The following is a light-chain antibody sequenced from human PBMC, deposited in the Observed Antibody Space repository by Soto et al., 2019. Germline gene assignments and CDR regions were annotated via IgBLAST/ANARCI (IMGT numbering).Light chain of an antibody. CDR2: DVS. CDR3: SSYTSSSTLV. V-gene: IGLV2-14*01. CDR1: NSDVGDYNY. Sequence: VLTQPASVSGSPGQSITISCTGTNSDVGDYNYVSWYQQHPGKAPKLMIYDVSDRPSGVSNRFSGSKSGNTASLTISGLQAEDEADYYCSSYTSSSTLVFGTGTKVTVL. J-gene: IGLJ1*01.